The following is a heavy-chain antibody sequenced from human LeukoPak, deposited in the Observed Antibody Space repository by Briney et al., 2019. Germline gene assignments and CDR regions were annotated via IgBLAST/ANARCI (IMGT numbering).Heavy chain of an antibody. J-gene: IGHJ4*02. CDR1: GYTFTSYA. CDR2: INTNTGNP. CDR3: AREVTTVVTPGDDY. D-gene: IGHD4-23*01. V-gene: IGHV7-4-1*02. Sequence: ASVKVSCKASGYTFTSYAMNWVRQATGQGLEWMGWINTNTGNPTYAQGFTGRFVFSLGTSVSTAYLQISSLKAEDTAVYYCAREVTTVVTPGDDYWGQGTLVTVSS.